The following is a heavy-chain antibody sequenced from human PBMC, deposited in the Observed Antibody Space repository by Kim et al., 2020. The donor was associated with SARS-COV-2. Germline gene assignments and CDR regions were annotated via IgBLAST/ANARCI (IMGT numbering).Heavy chain of an antibody. CDR3: ARDPEVGWFDP. J-gene: IGHJ5*02. D-gene: IGHD2-15*01. CDR2: T. Sequence: TDNAQKFQGRVTMTRDTSTSTVYMELSSLRSEDTAVYYCARDPEVGWFDPWGQGTLVTVSS. V-gene: IGHV1-46*01.